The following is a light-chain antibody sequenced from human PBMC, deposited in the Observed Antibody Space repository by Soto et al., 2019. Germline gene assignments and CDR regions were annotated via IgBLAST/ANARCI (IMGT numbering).Light chain of an antibody. CDR2: AAA. Sequence: DIEMTQSPSSLSASVGDIVTITCRASQGVSAYLLWYQQRQGTAPKLLIYAAANLVSGVPSRFSGSGSGTTFTLTISSLQPEDFATYYCQQSYKTPHTFGQGTKLETK. J-gene: IGKJ2*01. CDR3: QQSYKTPHT. CDR1: QGVSAY. V-gene: IGKV1-39*01.